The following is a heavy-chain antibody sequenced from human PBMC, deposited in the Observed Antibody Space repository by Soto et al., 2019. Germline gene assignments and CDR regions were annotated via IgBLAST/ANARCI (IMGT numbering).Heavy chain of an antibody. CDR2: ISSRSSTI. J-gene: IGHJ6*03. CDR3: ARPHYDFWSGYYVEYYYYYYMDV. V-gene: IGHV3-48*01. Sequence: EVQLVESGGGLVQPGGSLRLSCAASGFTFSSYSMNWVRQAPGKGLEWVSYISSRSSTIYYADSVKDRFTISRDNAKNAMYLQMRSLRAVYRSVYYCARPHYDFWSGYYVEYYYYYYMDVWGKGTTVTVSS. D-gene: IGHD3-3*01. CDR1: GFTFSSYS.